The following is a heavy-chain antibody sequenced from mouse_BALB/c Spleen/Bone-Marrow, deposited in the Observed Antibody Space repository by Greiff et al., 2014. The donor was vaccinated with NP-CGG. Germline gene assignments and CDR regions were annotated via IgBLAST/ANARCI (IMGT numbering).Heavy chain of an antibody. D-gene: IGHD1-1*01. J-gene: IGHJ2*01. CDR3: ARGGNFDY. Sequence: QVQLQQSEAELARPGASVKMSCKASGYTFTSYTMHWVKQGPGQGLEWIGYINPSSGYTNYNQKFKDKATLTADKSSSTAYMQLSSLTSEDSAVYYCARGGNFDYWGQGTTLTVSS. V-gene: IGHV1-4*01. CDR1: GYTFTSYT. CDR2: INPSSGYT.